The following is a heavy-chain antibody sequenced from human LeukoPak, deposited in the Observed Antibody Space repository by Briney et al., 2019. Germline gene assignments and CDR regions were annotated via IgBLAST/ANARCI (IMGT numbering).Heavy chain of an antibody. V-gene: IGHV3-33*01. Sequence: GGSLRLSCAASGFTFSSYGMHWVRQAPGKGLEWVAVIWYDGSNKYYTDSVKGRFTISRDNSKNTLNLQMNSLRAENTAVYYCARRFGDDAFDIWGQGTVVTVSS. CDR3: ARRFGDDAFDI. D-gene: IGHD3-10*01. CDR2: IWYDGSNK. CDR1: GFTFSSYG. J-gene: IGHJ3*02.